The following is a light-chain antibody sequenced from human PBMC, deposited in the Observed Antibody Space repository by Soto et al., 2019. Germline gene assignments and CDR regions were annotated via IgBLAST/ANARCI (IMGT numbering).Light chain of an antibody. CDR2: DVS. CDR3: SSYTSSSTGYV. J-gene: IGLJ1*01. V-gene: IGLV2-14*01. Sequence: SVLTQPASGSGSPGQSITISCTGTSSDVGGYNYVSWYQQHPGKAPKLMIYDVSNRPSGVSNRFSGSKSGNTASLTISGLQAEDEADYYCSSYTSSSTGYVFGTGTKVTVL. CDR1: SSDVGGYNY.